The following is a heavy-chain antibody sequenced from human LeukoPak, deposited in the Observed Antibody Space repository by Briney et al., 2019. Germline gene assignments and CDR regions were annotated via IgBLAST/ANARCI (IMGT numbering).Heavy chain of an antibody. V-gene: IGHV3-48*03. CDR3: ARETYYDSSGYTIDV. D-gene: IGHD3-22*01. Sequence: GGSLRLSCAASGLTFSSYEMNWVRQAPGKGLEWVSYISSSGSTIYYADSVKGRFTISRDNAKNSLYLQMNSLRAEDTAVYYCARETYYDSSGYTIDVWGQGTTVTVSS. CDR1: GLTFSSYE. J-gene: IGHJ6*02. CDR2: ISSSGSTI.